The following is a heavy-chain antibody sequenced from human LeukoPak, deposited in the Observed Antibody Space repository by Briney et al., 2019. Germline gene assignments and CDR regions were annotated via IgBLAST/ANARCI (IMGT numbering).Heavy chain of an antibody. V-gene: IGHV4-59*01. Sequence: SETLSLTCTVSGGSISCYYWSWIRQPPGKGLEWIGYIYYSGSTNYNPSLKSRVTISVDTSKNQFSLKLSSVTAADTAVYYCVRAVGYCSGGSCYGIFDYWGQGTLVTVSS. CDR3: VRAVGYCSGGSCYGIFDY. CDR2: IYYSGST. D-gene: IGHD2-15*01. CDR1: GGSISCYY. J-gene: IGHJ4*02.